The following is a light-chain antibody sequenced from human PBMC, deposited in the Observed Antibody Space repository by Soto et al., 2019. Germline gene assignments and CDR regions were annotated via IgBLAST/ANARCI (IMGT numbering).Light chain of an antibody. CDR1: SSDVGANNY. CDR2: DVS. J-gene: IGLJ2*01. V-gene: IGLV2-14*01. Sequence: QSVLTQPASVSGSPGQSITISCTGTSSDVGANNYVSWYQQHPVKAPKLMIYDVSSRPSGISNRFSGSKSGNTASLTISGVQAEDEADYYCSSYASSSTVIFGGGTKVTVL. CDR3: SSYASSSTVI.